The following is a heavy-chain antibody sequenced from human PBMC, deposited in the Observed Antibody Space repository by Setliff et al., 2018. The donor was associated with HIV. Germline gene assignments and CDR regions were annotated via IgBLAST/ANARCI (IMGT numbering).Heavy chain of an antibody. CDR3: ARGLVGAATSYYYYYMDV. Sequence: PSETLSLTCTVSGGSISDSSYYWSWIRQPPGKGLEWIGYIYHSVSTNYNPSLTSRVTISLDTSKNQFSLKLSSVTAADTAVYYCARGLVGAATSYYYYYMDVWGKGTTVTVSS. D-gene: IGHD1-26*01. CDR1: GGSISDSSYY. CDR2: IYHSVST. J-gene: IGHJ6*03. V-gene: IGHV4-61*01.